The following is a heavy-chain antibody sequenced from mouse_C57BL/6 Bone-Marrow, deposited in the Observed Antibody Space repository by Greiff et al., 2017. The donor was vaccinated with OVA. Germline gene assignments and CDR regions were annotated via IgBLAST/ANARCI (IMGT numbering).Heavy chain of an antibody. CDR3: ARSYYSNYDFDY. CDR1: GYTFTSYW. CDR2: IDPSDSET. D-gene: IGHD2-5*01. Sequence: VQLQQPGAELVRPGSSVKLSCKASGYTFTSYWMHWVKQRPRQGLEWIGNIDPSDSETHYNQKFKDKATLTVDKSSSTAYMQLRSLTSEDSAVYYCARSYYSNYDFDYWGQGTTLTVSS. J-gene: IGHJ2*01. V-gene: IGHV1-52*01.